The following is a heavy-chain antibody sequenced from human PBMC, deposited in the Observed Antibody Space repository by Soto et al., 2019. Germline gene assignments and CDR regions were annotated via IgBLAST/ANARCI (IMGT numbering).Heavy chain of an antibody. CDR2: ISRSVGST. D-gene: IGHD3-10*01. J-gene: IGHJ4*02. CDR3: ANYYYGSGSYPFGY. Sequence: GGSLRLSCAASGFTFSIYAMSWVRQAPGKGLEWVSAISRSVGSTYYADSVKGRFTISRDNSKNTLYLQMNSLRAEDTAVYYCANYYYGSGSYPFGYWGQGTLVTVSS. CDR1: GFTFSIYA. V-gene: IGHV3-23*01.